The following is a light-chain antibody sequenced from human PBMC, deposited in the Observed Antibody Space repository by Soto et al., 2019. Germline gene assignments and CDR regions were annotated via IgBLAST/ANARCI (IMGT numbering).Light chain of an antibody. CDR1: SGHSRYI. J-gene: IGLJ3*02. V-gene: IGLV4-60*02. CDR3: ETRDSHTRV. Sequence: QPVLTQSSSASASLGSSVKLTCTLSSGHSRYIIAWHQQQPGKAPRYLMKLEGSGIYNQGGGVPDRFSASRAGADRYLTTSHHQYDDEADYYCETRDSHTRVFGGGTKLTVL. CDR2: LEGSGIY.